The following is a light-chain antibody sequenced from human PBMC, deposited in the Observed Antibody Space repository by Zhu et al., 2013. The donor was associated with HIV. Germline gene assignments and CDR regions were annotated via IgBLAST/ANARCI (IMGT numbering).Light chain of an antibody. CDR2: LGS. V-gene: IGKV2-28*01. CDR1: QSLVHSNGNNF. Sequence: DIVMTQTPLSSPVTLGQPASISCRSSQSLVHSNGNNFLDWYLQKPGQSPQLLIYLGSNQASGVPDRFSGSGSGTDFTLKISRVEAEDVGVYYCMQALQTPATFGQGTRLEI. CDR3: MQALQTPAT. J-gene: IGKJ5*01.